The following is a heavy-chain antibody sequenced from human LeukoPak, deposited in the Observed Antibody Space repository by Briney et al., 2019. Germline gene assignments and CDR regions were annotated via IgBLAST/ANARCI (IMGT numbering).Heavy chain of an antibody. Sequence: GGSLRLSCVASGFTFSSYGMSWVRQAPGKGLEWVSTISGSGGSTYYADSVKGRFTISRDNSKNTLYLQMNSLRAEDTAVYYCAKDLSEWLPQGYWGQGTLVTVSS. CDR1: GFTFSSYG. V-gene: IGHV3-23*01. CDR2: ISGSGGST. CDR3: AKDLSEWLPQGY. J-gene: IGHJ4*02. D-gene: IGHD3-3*01.